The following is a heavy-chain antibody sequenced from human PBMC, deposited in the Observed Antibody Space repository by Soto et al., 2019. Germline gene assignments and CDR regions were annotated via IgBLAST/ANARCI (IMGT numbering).Heavy chain of an antibody. J-gene: IGHJ5*02. Sequence: SETLSLTCTVSGGSMSSYYWTWLRQSPGRGLEWIGNIYHSGSTYYNPSLKSRVIISVDTSKNKFSLKLSSVTAADTAVYYCARKGITLVRGVIHHWFDPWGQGTLVTVSS. CDR3: ARKGITLVRGVIHHWFDP. CDR1: GGSMSSYY. CDR2: IYHSGST. V-gene: IGHV4-59*06. D-gene: IGHD3-10*01.